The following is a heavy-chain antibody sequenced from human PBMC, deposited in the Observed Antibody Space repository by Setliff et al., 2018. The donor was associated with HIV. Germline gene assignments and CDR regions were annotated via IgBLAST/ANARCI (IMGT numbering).Heavy chain of an antibody. CDR3: AKEYHTEATGRRLANYFDY. V-gene: IGHV1-46*01. Sequence: GASVKVSCKASGYSFTRYYMHWVRQAPGQGLEWMGITHPSGGSPNYAQKFQGRVTMTRDMSTSTVYMELSSLRSEDTAVYYCAKEYHTEATGRRLANYFDYWGQGTLVTVSS. J-gene: IGHJ4*02. CDR2: THPSGGSP. D-gene: IGHD6-13*01. CDR1: GYSFTRYY.